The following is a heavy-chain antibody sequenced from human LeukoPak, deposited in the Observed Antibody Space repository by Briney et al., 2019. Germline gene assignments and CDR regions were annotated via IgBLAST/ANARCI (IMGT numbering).Heavy chain of an antibody. CDR3: AGGPYDFWSGYYTIDY. Sequence: GGFLRLSCAASGFTFSSYSMNWVRQAPGKGLEWVSYISSSSSTIYYADSVKGRFTISRDNAKNSLYLQMNSLRAEDTAVYYCAGGPYDFWSGYYTIDYWGQGTLVTVSS. CDR1: GFTFSSYS. D-gene: IGHD3-3*01. V-gene: IGHV3-48*01. J-gene: IGHJ4*02. CDR2: ISSSSSTI.